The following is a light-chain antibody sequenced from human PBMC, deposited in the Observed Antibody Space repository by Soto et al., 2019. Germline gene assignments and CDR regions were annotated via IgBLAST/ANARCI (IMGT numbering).Light chain of an antibody. CDR2: EVS. V-gene: IGLV2-8*01. J-gene: IGLJ2*01. CDR3: SSYGGTNSLKV. CDR1: SSDVGGYNY. Sequence: QSALTQPPSASGSPGQSVTISCTGTSSDVGGYNYVSWYQQHPGKAPNVMMYEVSKRPSGVPDRFSGSKSGNTASLTVSGLQADDEADYYCSSYGGTNSLKVFGGGTKVAVL.